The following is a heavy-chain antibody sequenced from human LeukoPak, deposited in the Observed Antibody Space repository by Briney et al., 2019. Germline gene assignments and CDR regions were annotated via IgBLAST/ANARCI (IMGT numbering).Heavy chain of an antibody. CDR1: GYTFTGYY. J-gene: IGHJ3*02. V-gene: IGHV1-2*02. CDR2: INPNSGGT. Sequence: ASVKVSCKASGYTFTGYYMRWVRQAPGQGLEWMGWINPNSGGTNYAQKFQGRVTMTRDTSISTAYMELSRLRSDDTAVYYCAREASSSTSDAFDIWGQGTMVTVSS. CDR3: AREASSSTSDAFDI. D-gene: IGHD6-6*01.